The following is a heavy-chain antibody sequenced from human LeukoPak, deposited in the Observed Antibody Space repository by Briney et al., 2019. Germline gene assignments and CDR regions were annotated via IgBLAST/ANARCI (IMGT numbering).Heavy chain of an antibody. CDR3: ARALGEEFGSGGLEWVDP. V-gene: IGHV4-4*07. Sequence: PSETLSHTCTVSGGSISSYYWSWIRKPAGKGLEWIGRIYTSGSTNYNPSLKSRVTMSVDTSKNQFSLKLSSVTAADAAVYYCARALGEEFGSGGLEWVDPWGQGTLVTVSS. J-gene: IGHJ5*02. D-gene: IGHD3-10*01. CDR2: IYTSGST. CDR1: GGSISSYY.